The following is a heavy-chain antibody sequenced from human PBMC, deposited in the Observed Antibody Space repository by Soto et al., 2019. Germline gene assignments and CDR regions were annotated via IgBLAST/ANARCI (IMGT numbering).Heavy chain of an antibody. V-gene: IGHV3-74*01. Sequence: EVQLVESGGGLVPPGESLRLSCAASGFTFRNYWMHWVRQAPGKGLVWVSRFDSDGSRITYADFVKGRFTISRDNAKNTVYLHMNSLTAEDTAVYYCVRTSLVVAVATRKDFWGQGTLVTVSS. J-gene: IGHJ4*02. CDR2: FDSDGSRI. CDR3: VRTSLVVAVATRKDF. CDR1: GFTFRNYW. D-gene: IGHD2-15*01.